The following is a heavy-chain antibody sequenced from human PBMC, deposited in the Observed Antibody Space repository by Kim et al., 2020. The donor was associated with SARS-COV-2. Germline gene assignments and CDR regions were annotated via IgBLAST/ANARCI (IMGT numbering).Heavy chain of an antibody. V-gene: IGHV3-21*06. CDR3: ARGLSLGRPEGFDY. J-gene: IGHJ4*02. Sequence: AGSVEGRFTISRDNAKNSVYLQVNSLRADDTAMYYCARGLSLGRPEGFDYWGQGALVTVSS.